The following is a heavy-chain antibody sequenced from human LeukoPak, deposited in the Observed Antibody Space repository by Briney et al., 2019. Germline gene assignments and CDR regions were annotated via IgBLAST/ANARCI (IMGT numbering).Heavy chain of an antibody. V-gene: IGHV3-33*08. CDR2: IWYDGSNK. J-gene: IGHJ4*02. CDR1: GFTFSNYA. D-gene: IGHD2-15*01. CDR3: ARDAGYCSGGSCYPGQFDY. Sequence: GGSLRLSCAASGFTFSNYAMSWVRQAPGKGLEWVAVIWYDGSNKYYADSVEGRFTISRDNSKNTLYLQMNSLRAEDTAVYYCARDAGYCSGGSCYPGQFDYWGQGTLVTVSS.